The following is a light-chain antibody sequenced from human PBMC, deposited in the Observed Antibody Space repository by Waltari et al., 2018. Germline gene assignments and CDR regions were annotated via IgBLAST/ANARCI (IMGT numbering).Light chain of an antibody. CDR2: LAS. V-gene: IGKV1-39*01. CDR3: QQSYITAYT. J-gene: IGKJ2*01. Sequence: IEMTQSPSSLSASVGDRVTITCRASQRISTSLNWYQQKPGKAPKLLIYLASTLQSGVPSRFSGSGSGTDFSLTISSLQPEDFATYYCQQSYITAYTFGQGTKVEIQ. CDR1: QRISTS.